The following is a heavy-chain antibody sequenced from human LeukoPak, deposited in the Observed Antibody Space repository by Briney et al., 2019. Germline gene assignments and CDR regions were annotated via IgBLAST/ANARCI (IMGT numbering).Heavy chain of an antibody. V-gene: IGHV3-9*01. CDR3: AKDFQAFGVVIDAFDI. J-gene: IGHJ3*02. D-gene: IGHD3-3*01. CDR1: GFTFDDYA. Sequence: AGGSLRLSCAASGFTFDDYAMHWVRLAPGKGLEWVSGISWNSGSIGYADSVKGRFTISRDNAKNSLYLQMNSLRDEDTALYYCAKDFQAFGVVIDAFDIWGQGTMVTVSS. CDR2: ISWNSGSI.